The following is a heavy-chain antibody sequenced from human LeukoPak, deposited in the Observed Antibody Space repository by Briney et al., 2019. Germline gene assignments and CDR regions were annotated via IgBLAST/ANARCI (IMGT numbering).Heavy chain of an antibody. J-gene: IGHJ4*02. D-gene: IGHD3-9*01. CDR1: GFTSSSYG. CDR2: ISYDGSNK. Sequence: GGSLRLSCAASGFTSSSYGMHWVRQAPGKGLEWVAVISYDGSNKYYADSVKGRFTISRDNSKNTLYLQMNSLRAEDTAVYYCAKGRVLRYFDWLLCDWGQGTLVTVSS. V-gene: IGHV3-30*18. CDR3: AKGRVLRYFDWLLCD.